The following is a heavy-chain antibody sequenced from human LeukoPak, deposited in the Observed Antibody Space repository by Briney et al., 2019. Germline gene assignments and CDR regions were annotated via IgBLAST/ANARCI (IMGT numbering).Heavy chain of an antibody. CDR2: IYSGGST. J-gene: IGHJ6*02. D-gene: IGHD4-17*01. CDR3: ARAAGDYDLYYYYVMDV. CDR1: GFTVSSNY. Sequence: PGGSLRLSCAASGFTVSSNYMSWVRQAPGKGLEWVSVIYSGGSTYYADSVKGRFTISRDNSKNTLYLQMNSLRAEDTAVYYCARAAGDYDLYYYYVMDVWGQGTTVTVSS. V-gene: IGHV3-53*01.